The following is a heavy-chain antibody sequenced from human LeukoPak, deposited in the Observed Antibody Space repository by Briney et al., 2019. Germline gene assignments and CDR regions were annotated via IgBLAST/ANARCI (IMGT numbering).Heavy chain of an antibody. D-gene: IGHD3-10*01. CDR2: ISYDGSNK. Sequence: GGSLRLSCAASEFTFSNYTMHWVRQAPGKGLEWVAVISYDGSNKYYADSVKGRFTISRDNSNNTLYLQMNSLRAEDTAVYYCARGLQSGTQRGYFDYWGQGTLVTVSS. V-gene: IGHV3-30-3*01. J-gene: IGHJ4*02. CDR1: EFTFSNYT. CDR3: ARGLQSGTQRGYFDY.